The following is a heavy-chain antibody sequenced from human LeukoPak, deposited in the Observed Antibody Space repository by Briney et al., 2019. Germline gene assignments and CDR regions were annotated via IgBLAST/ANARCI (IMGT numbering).Heavy chain of an antibody. CDR3: ARDLEGAMVRGENFDY. CDR2: INPNSGGT. Sequence: ASVKVSCKASGYTFTGYYMHWVRQAPGQGLEWMGWINPNSGGTNYAQKFQGRVTMTRDTSISTAYMELSRLRSDDTAVYYRARDLEGAMVRGENFDYWGQGTLVTVSS. D-gene: IGHD3-10*01. CDR1: GYTFTGYY. V-gene: IGHV1-2*02. J-gene: IGHJ4*02.